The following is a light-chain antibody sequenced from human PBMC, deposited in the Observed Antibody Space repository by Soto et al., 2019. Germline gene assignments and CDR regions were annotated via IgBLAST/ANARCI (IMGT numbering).Light chain of an antibody. J-gene: IGLJ1*01. CDR3: SSYTSGSTLV. Sequence: QSVLTQSASVSGSPGQSITISCTGTSSDVGGYNYVSWYQQHPGKAPKLMIYEVTNRPSGVSNRFSGSKSGNTASLTISGLQAEDEADYYCSSYTSGSTLVFGTGTKVTVL. CDR1: SSDVGGYNY. CDR2: EVT. V-gene: IGLV2-14*01.